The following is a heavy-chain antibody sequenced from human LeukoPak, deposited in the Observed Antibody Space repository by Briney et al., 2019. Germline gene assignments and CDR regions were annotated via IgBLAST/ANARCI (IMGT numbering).Heavy chain of an antibody. J-gene: IGHJ4*02. CDR2: IYYSGST. D-gene: IGHD3-22*01. V-gene: IGHV4-39*01. CDR3: ARHAENYYDSSVYFDY. CDR1: GGSISSSSYY. Sequence: KPSETLSLTCTVSGGSISSSSYYWGWIRQPPGKGLEWIGSIYYSGSTYYNPSLKSRVTISVDTSKNQFSLKLSSVTAADTAVYYCARHAENYYDSSVYFDYWGQGTLVTVSS.